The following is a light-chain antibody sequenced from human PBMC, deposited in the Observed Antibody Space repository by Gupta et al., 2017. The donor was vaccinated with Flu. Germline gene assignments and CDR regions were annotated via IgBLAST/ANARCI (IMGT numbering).Light chain of an antibody. CDR3: SSYTTISTYVL. CDR2: DVS. CDR1: STDVNVYNY. Sequence: QSHLTQPASVSASPGQSLTISCTGLSTDVNVYNYVSWYQQHPGKVPRLILYDVSSRPSGVSNRFSGSKSGNTASLTISGLQTEDEADYYCSSYTTISTYVLFGGGTRLSGL. J-gene: IGLJ2*01. V-gene: IGLV2-14*03.